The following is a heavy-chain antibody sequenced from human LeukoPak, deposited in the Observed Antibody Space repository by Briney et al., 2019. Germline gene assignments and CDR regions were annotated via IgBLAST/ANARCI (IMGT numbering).Heavy chain of an antibody. D-gene: IGHD3-22*01. CDR1: GGSISSSSYY. V-gene: IGHV4-39*02. CDR3: ASLNYYASSGYYYVFDY. J-gene: IGHJ4*02. Sequence: SETLSLTCTVSGGSISSSSYYWGWIRQPPGKGLEWIGSIYYTGSTYYNPSLRSRVTISVDTSKNHFSLRLSSVTAADTAVYFCASLNYYASSGYYYVFDYWGQGTLVSVSS. CDR2: IYYTGST.